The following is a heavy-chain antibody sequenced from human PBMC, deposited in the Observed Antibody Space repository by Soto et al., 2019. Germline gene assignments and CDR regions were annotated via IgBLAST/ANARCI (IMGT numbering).Heavy chain of an antibody. V-gene: IGHV4-4*07. Sequence: SETLSLTCTVSGGSISSYYWSWIRQPAGKGLEWIGRIYTSGSTNYNPSLKSRVTMSVDTSKNQFSLKLSSVTAADTAVYYCARYRGAARPRWGVNWFDPWGQGTLVTVSS. D-gene: IGHD6-6*01. CDR2: IYTSGST. CDR1: GGSISSYY. CDR3: ARYRGAARPRWGVNWFDP. J-gene: IGHJ5*02.